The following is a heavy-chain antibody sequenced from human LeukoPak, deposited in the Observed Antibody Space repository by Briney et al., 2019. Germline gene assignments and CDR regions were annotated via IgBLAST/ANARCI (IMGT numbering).Heavy chain of an antibody. Sequence: GGSLRLSCAASGFTFSTYWMSWVRQAPGKGLEWVANIKQDGSEKYYVDSVRGRFTISRDNAKNSLYLQMNSLRAEDTAVYYCARVWGAIFGGVHHYFDYWGQGTLVTVSS. D-gene: IGHD3-3*01. CDR2: IKQDGSEK. CDR3: ARVWGAIFGGVHHYFDY. J-gene: IGHJ4*02. CDR1: GFTFSTYW. V-gene: IGHV3-7*01.